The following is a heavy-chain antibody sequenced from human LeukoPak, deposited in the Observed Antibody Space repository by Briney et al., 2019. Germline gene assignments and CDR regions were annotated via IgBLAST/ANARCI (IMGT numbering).Heavy chain of an antibody. CDR2: IYHSGAS. Sequence: SETLSLTCTVSGVSITTHYWSRIRQAPGKGLEWIGYIYHSGASNYNPSLKSRVTISIDTSKNEFSLKVTSVTAADTAVYYCAREANYFGSGTYFEGTFDYWGQGSLVTVSS. CDR3: AREANYFGSGTYFEGTFDY. D-gene: IGHD3-10*01. V-gene: IGHV4-59*11. CDR1: GVSITTHY. J-gene: IGHJ4*02.